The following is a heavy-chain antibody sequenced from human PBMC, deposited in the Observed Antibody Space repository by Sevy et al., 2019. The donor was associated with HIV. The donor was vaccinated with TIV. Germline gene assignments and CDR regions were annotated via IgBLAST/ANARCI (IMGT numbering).Heavy chain of an antibody. J-gene: IGHJ4*02. D-gene: IGHD3-22*01. V-gene: IGHV1-46*01. CDR2: INPSGGST. CDR1: GYTFTSYY. CDR3: AREVAHDSSGYYRRGGGGFDY. Sequence: ASVKVSCKASGYTFTSYYMHWVRQAPGQGLEWMGIINPSGGSTSYAQKFQGRVTMTRDTSTSTVYMELSSLRSDDTAVYYCAREVAHDSSGYYRRGGGGFDYWGQGTLVTVSS.